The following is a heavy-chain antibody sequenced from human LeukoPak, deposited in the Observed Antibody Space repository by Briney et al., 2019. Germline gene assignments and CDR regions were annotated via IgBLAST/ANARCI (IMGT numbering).Heavy chain of an antibody. J-gene: IGHJ4*02. CDR3: AKDSSGWYLDY. D-gene: IGHD6-19*01. CDR1: GFTFSNYA. CDR2: ISDSGSTA. Sequence: PGGSLRLSCGASGFTFSNYAMSWVRQAPGKGLEWVSGISDSGSTAFYADSVKGRFTISRDNSKNTLYLQMNSLRAEDTAVYYCAKDSSGWYLDYWGQGTLVTVSS. V-gene: IGHV3-23*01.